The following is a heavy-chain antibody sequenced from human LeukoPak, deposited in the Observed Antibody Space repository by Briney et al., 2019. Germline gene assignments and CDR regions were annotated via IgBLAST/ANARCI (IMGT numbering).Heavy chain of an antibody. CDR2: INTSGGST. CDR3: ARARGSGSYYAAFDI. Sequence: GASVKVSCKASGYTFTSYYMHWVRQAPGQGLEWMGIINTSGGSTGYAQKFQGRVTITADESTSTAYMELSSLRSEDTAVYYCARARGSGSYYAAFDIWGQGTMVTVSS. CDR1: GYTFTSYY. V-gene: IGHV1-46*01. D-gene: IGHD3-10*01. J-gene: IGHJ3*02.